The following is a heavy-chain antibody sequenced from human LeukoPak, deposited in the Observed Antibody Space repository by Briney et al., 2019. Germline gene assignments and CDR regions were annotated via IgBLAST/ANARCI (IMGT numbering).Heavy chain of an antibody. CDR2: IKSKTDGGTT. CDR1: GFTFSNAW. J-gene: IGHJ6*03. D-gene: IGHD3-3*02. V-gene: IGHV3-15*01. CDR3: ARPYLEWSLKFYMDV. Sequence: PGGSLRLSCAASGFTFSNAWMSWVRQAPGKGLEWVGRIKSKTDGGTTDYAAPVKGRFTISRDDSKNTLYLQMNSLKTEDTAVYYCARPYLEWSLKFYMDVWGKGTTVTVSS.